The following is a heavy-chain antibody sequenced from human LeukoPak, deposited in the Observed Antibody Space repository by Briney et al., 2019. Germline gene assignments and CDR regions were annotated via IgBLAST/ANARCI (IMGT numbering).Heavy chain of an antibody. CDR1: GGSISSSSYY. CDR2: IYYSGST. D-gene: IGHD3-22*01. J-gene: IGHJ4*02. Sequence: SETLSLTCTVSGGSISSSSYYWGWIRQPPGKGLEWIGTIYYSGSTYYNPSLNSRVTISVDTSKNQVSLKLSSVTAADTAVYYCARRPLNYYDSSGYLLTFFDCWGQGTLVTVSS. V-gene: IGHV4-39*01. CDR3: ARRPLNYYDSSGYLLTFFDC.